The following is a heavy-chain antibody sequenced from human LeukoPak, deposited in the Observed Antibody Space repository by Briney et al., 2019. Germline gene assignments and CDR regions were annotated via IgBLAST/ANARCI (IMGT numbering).Heavy chain of an antibody. CDR3: AKDGYSSSWYCFDY. Sequence: GGSLRLPCAASGFTFSHYAMSWVRQAPGKGLEWVSGIRGSGGNTYYADSVKGRFTISRDNSKNTLYLQMNSLRAEDTAVYYCAKDGYSSSWYCFDYWGQGTLVTVSS. CDR2: IRGSGGNT. CDR1: GFTFSHYA. D-gene: IGHD6-13*01. J-gene: IGHJ4*02. V-gene: IGHV3-23*01.